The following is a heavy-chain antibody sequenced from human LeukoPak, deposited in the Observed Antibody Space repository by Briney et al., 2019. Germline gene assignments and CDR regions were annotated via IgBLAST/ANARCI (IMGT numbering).Heavy chain of an antibody. Sequence: GGSLRLSCAASGFTFSSYDMYWVRQAPGKGLEYVSGISSNGGSTYYANSVKGRFTIPRDNSKNTLYLQMGSLRAEDMAVYYCARDRTPITMVRGVIIAPSGLDYWGQGTLVTVSS. J-gene: IGHJ4*02. D-gene: IGHD3-10*01. CDR2: ISSNGGST. CDR3: ARDRTPITMVRGVIIAPSGLDY. CDR1: GFTFSSYD. V-gene: IGHV3-64*01.